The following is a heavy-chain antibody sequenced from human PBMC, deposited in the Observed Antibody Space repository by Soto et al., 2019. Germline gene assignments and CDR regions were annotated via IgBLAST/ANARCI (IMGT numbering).Heavy chain of an antibody. J-gene: IGHJ6*02. Sequence: GESLKSSCKGSVYSFTSYWIGWVRQMPGKGLEWMGIIYPGDSDTRYSPSFQGQVTISADKSISTACLQWSSLKASDTAMYYCARISRYGSGSYYPHYYYYGMDVWGQGTTVTVSS. D-gene: IGHD3-10*01. V-gene: IGHV5-51*01. CDR2: IYPGDSDT. CDR1: VYSFTSYW. CDR3: ARISRYGSGSYYPHYYYYGMDV.